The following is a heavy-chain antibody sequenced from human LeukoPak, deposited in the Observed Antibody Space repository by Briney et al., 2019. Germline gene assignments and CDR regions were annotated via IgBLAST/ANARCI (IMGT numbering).Heavy chain of an antibody. J-gene: IGHJ4*02. CDR3: AKEAVFLEWLFSPDY. D-gene: IGHD3-3*01. CDR2: ISSSSSYI. CDR1: GFTFSSYS. Sequence: GGSLRLSCAASGFTFSSYSMNWVRQAPGKGLEWVSSISSSSSYIYYADSVKGRFTISRDNAKNSLYLQMNSLRAEDTAVYYCAKEAVFLEWLFSPDYWGQGTLVTVSS. V-gene: IGHV3-21*04.